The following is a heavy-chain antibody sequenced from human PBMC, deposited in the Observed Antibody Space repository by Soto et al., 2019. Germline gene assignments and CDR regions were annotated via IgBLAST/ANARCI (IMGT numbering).Heavy chain of an antibody. CDR3: ARLSSNNWNVAGAFYYYYYLDG. CDR1: GFTFSSYW. D-gene: IGHD1-20*01. Sequence: GSLRLSCAASGFTFSSYWMSWVRQAPGKGLEWVANIKQDGSEKYYVDSVKGRFTISRDNAKNSLYLQMNSLRAEDTAVYYCARLSSNNWNVAGAFYYYYYLDGWGKATTVTVSS. V-gene: IGHV3-7*01. CDR2: IKQDGSEK. J-gene: IGHJ6*03.